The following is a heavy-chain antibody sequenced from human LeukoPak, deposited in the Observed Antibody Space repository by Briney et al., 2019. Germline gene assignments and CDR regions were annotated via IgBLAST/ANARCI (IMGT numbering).Heavy chain of an antibody. Sequence: GGSLRLSCAASGFTFSSYWMSWVRQAPGKGLEWVANIKQDGSEKYYVESVKGRFTISRDNAKNSLYLQMNSLRAEDTAVYYCARVRGCSGGSCYFDYWGQGTLVTVSS. CDR1: GFTFSSYW. V-gene: IGHV3-7*01. J-gene: IGHJ4*02. D-gene: IGHD2-15*01. CDR3: ARVRGCSGGSCYFDY. CDR2: IKQDGSEK.